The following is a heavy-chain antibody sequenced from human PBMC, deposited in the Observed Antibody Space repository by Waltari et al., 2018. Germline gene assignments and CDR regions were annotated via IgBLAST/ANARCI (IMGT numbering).Heavy chain of an antibody. J-gene: IGHJ6*02. CDR2: IIPRFNTP. CDR1: GGTFNSFA. Sequence: QLVQSGAEVKKPGSSVIVSCQASGGTFNSFALSWVRQAPGKGLEWMGGIIPRFNTPTYARKFQGRLTVTADESTSTAYMELNSLRSEDSALYYCATRIPSDHSGSFYYYGMDVWGQGTTVTVSS. V-gene: IGHV1-69*13. CDR3: ATRIPSDHSGSFYYYGMDV. D-gene: IGHD6-6*01.